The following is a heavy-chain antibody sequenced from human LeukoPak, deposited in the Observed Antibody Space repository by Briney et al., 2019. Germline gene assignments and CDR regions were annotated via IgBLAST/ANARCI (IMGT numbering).Heavy chain of an antibody. D-gene: IGHD2-21*02. Sequence: ASVKVSCKASGYTFTSYYMHWVRQAPGQGLEWMGIINPSGGSTTYAQKFQGRVTMPRDTSTSTVYMELSSLRSEDTAVYYCARDIMVMTYYYYYGMDVWGQGTTVTVPS. V-gene: IGHV1-46*01. CDR2: INPSGGST. CDR3: ARDIMVMTYYYYYGMDV. CDR1: GYTFTSYY. J-gene: IGHJ6*02.